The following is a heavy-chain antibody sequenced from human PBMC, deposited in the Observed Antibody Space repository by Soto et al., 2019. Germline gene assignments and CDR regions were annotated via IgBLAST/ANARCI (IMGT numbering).Heavy chain of an antibody. CDR3: ARVWEAGTDAFDI. D-gene: IGHD6-13*01. Sequence: SETLSLTCTVSGGSISSYYWSWIRQPPVKGLEWIGYIYYSGSTDYSPSLKSRVTMSVDTSKNQFSLRLRSVTAADTAVYYCARVWEAGTDAFDIWGQGTMVTVS. J-gene: IGHJ3*02. V-gene: IGHV4-59*01. CDR2: IYYSGST. CDR1: GGSISSYY.